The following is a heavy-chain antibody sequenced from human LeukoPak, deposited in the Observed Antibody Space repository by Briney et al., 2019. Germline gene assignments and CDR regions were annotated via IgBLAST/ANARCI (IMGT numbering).Heavy chain of an antibody. J-gene: IGHJ4*02. CDR1: GGTFSSYA. Sequence: ASVKVSCKASGGTFSSYAISWVRQAPGQGLEWMGRIIPILGIANYAQKFQGRVTITADKSTSTTYMELSSLRSEDTAVYYCARARYYGSGSYSPLDYWGQGTLVTVSS. CDR3: ARARYYGSGSYSPLDY. V-gene: IGHV1-69*04. CDR2: IIPILGIA. D-gene: IGHD3-10*01.